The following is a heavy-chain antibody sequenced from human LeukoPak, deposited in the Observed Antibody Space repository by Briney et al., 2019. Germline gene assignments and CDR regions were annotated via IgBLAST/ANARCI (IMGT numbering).Heavy chain of an antibody. CDR3: ARGTTLGYFDY. CDR1: GFTFSSYE. D-gene: IGHD1-14*01. V-gene: IGHV3-48*03. CDR2: IGSSGYSI. J-gene: IGHJ4*02. Sequence: QPGGSLRLSCAASGFTFSSYEMNWVRQAPGKGLEWVSKIGSSGYSIYYADSVRGRFTISRDNAKNSLYLQMNSLRAEDTAVYYCARGTTLGYFDYWGQGTLVTVSS.